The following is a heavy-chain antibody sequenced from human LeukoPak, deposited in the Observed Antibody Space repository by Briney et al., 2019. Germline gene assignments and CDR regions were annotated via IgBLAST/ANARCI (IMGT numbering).Heavy chain of an antibody. J-gene: IGHJ6*02. V-gene: IGHV1-2*02. Sequence: GASVKVSCKASGYTFTGYYMHWVRQAPGQGLEWMGWINPNSGGTNYAQKFQGRVTMTRDTSITTAYMELSSLRSDDMAVYHCTRGDFYYYNPMDVWGQGTTVTVSS. CDR1: GYTFTGYY. CDR2: INPNSGGT. CDR3: TRGDFYYYNPMDV.